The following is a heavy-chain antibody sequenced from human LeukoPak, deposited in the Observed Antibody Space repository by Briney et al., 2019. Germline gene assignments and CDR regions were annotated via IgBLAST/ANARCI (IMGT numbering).Heavy chain of an antibody. J-gene: IGHJ3*02. CDR1: GGSISSYY. V-gene: IGHV4-59*08. CDR3: ARLRLGAITDAFDI. D-gene: IGHD1-26*01. Sequence: TSGTLSLTCTVSGGSISSYYWSWIRQPPGKGLEWIGYIYYSGSTNYNPSLKSRVTISVDTSKNQFSLKLSSVTAADTAVYYCARLRLGAITDAFDIWGQGTMVTVSS. CDR2: IYYSGST.